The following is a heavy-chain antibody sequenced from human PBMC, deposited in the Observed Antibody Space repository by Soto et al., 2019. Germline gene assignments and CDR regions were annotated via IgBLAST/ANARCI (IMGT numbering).Heavy chain of an antibody. CDR1: GATFSGYA. J-gene: IGHJ4*02. CDR2: IVPIFETL. Sequence: QVQLVQSGAEVKKPGSSVKVSCKASGATFSGYAINWVRQAPGQGLEWLGRIVPIFETLNYAERFQGRVAITADESTTTVYMELTNLTHEDTAVYYCVVMGNVAVSNPRSFDYLGQGTKVTVSS. CDR3: VVMGNVAVSNPRSFDY. D-gene: IGHD6-19*01. V-gene: IGHV1-69*18.